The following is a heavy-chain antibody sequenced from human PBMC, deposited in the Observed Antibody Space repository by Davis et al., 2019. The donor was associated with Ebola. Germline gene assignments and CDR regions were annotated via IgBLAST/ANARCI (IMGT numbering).Heavy chain of an antibody. J-gene: IGHJ6*04. CDR3: TRGQVGYYDILTGYSWRPSLGGRGPADV. D-gene: IGHD3-9*01. Sequence: GGSLRLSCTASGFTFDDYAMTWVRHAPGKGLEWVGFIRSKAYGGTTEYAASVKGRFTISRNDSKSIAYLQMNSLKTEDTAVYYCTRGQVGYYDILTGYSWRPSLGGRGPADVWGKGTTVTVSS. CDR2: IRSKAYGGTT. V-gene: IGHV3-49*04. CDR1: GFTFDDYA.